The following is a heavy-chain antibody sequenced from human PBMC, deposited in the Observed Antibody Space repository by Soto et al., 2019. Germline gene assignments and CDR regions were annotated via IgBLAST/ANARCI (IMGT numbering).Heavy chain of an antibody. V-gene: IGHV1-2*02. J-gene: IGHJ4*02. CDR3: ARHSGYDYVFDY. Sequence: VKVSCTASGYTFTGYYIHWVRQAPGQGLEWMGWINPNNGDTNYAQKFQGRVSMTRDTSTSTAYMELSSLRFDDTAVYYCARHSGYDYVFDYWGQGTLVTVSS. D-gene: IGHD5-12*01. CDR2: INPNNGDT. CDR1: GYTFTGYY.